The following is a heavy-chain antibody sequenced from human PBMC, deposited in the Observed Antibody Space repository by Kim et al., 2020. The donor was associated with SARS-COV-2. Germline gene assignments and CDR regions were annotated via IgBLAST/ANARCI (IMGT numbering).Heavy chain of an antibody. D-gene: IGHD3-10*01. CDR3: ARVRSRIRGDPFDV. CDR2: ISTDSLII. J-gene: IGHJ3*01. V-gene: IGHV3-21*06. CDR1: GFTFNAYE. Sequence: GGSLRLSCVASGFTFNAYEMNWVRQAPGKGLEWISFISTDSLIIFDADSVKGRFTISRDNAKNSLYLQMNNLRAEDTSVYYCARVRSRIRGDPFDVWGQGTIVTVPS.